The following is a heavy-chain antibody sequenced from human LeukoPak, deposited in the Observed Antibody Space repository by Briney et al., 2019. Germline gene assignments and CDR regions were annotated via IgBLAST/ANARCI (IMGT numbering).Heavy chain of an antibody. V-gene: IGHV3-53*01. Sequence: PGGSLRHYCAASGFTVITNDLTWVRQAPGKGLQWVSVLYSDGNTKYADSVQGRFTISRDNSKNTLYLEMNSLSPDDTAVYYCARRVERLDANTLAYWGQGILVTVSS. D-gene: IGHD1-1*01. CDR2: LYSDGNT. J-gene: IGHJ4*02. CDR3: ARRVERLDANTLAY. CDR1: GFTVITND.